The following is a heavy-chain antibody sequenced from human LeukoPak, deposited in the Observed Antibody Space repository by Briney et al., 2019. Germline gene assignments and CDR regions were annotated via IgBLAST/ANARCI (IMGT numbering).Heavy chain of an antibody. Sequence: GGSLRLSCAVSGFTFDDYAMHWVRQAPGKGLEWVSGINWNSGSIGYADSVKGRFTISRDNAKNSLYLQMNSLRAEDTALYYCAKPQQRYCSSTSCSALDYWGQGTLVTVSS. CDR3: AKPQQRYCSSTSCSALDY. CDR1: GFTFDDYA. V-gene: IGHV3-9*01. J-gene: IGHJ4*02. CDR2: INWNSGSI. D-gene: IGHD2-2*01.